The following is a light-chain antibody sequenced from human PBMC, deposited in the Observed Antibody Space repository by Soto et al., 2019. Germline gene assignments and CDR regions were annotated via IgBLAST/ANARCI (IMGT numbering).Light chain of an antibody. CDR1: NSNIGSNT. Sequence: QLVLTQPPSASGTRGQRVTISCSGSNSNIGSNTVNWYQQFPGAAPKLLVYSSNLRPSGVPDRFSGSKSGTSASLAISGLQSEDESDYYCAEWDGSLNGVVFGGGTKLTVL. V-gene: IGLV1-44*01. CDR2: SSN. J-gene: IGLJ3*02. CDR3: AEWDGSLNGVV.